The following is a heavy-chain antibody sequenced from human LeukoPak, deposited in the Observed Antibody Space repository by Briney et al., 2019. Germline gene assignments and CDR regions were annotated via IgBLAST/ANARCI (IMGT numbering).Heavy chain of an antibody. V-gene: IGHV1-2*02. CDR1: GYTFTGYY. Sequence: ASVKVSCKASGYTFTGYYMHWVRQAPGQGLEWMGWINPNSGGTNYAQKFQGRVTMTRDTSISTAYMELSGLRSDDTAVYYCARVAAAGTLRFDPWGQGTLVTVSS. CDR2: INPNSGGT. J-gene: IGHJ5*02. D-gene: IGHD6-13*01. CDR3: ARVAAAGTLRFDP.